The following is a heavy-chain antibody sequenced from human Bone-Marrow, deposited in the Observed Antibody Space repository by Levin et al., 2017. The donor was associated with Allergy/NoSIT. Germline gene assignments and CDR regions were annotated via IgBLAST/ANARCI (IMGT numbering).Heavy chain of an antibody. CDR2: ISSSGSTV. J-gene: IGHJ4*02. CDR1: GFSFTSHS. CDR3: ARDDYGDYFSDY. Sequence: QPGGSLRLSCAASGFSFTSHSMNWVRQAPGKGLEWVSYISSSGSTVYYADSVKGRFTISRDSGENSLYLQMSSLRAEDTAVYYCARDDYGDYFSDYWGQGTLVTVSS. V-gene: IGHV3-48*01. D-gene: IGHD4-17*01.